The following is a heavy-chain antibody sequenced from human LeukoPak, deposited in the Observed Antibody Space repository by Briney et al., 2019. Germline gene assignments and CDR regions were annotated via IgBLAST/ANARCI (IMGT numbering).Heavy chain of an antibody. CDR2: IYYSGST. D-gene: IGHD2-2*01. V-gene: IGHV4-39*01. Sequence: SETLSLTCTVSGGSISSSSYYWGWIRQPPGKGLEWIGSIYYSGSTYYNPSLKSRVTISVDTSKNQFSLKLSSVTAADTAVYYCAHVPAATRGYFDYWGQGTLVTVSS. J-gene: IGHJ4*02. CDR1: GGSISSSSYY. CDR3: AHVPAATRGYFDY.